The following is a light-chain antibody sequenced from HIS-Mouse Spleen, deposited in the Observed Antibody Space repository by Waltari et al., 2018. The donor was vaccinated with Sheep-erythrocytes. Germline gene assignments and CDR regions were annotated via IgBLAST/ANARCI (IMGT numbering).Light chain of an antibody. CDR1: ALPKKY. Sequence: SYELTQPPSVSVSPGQTARITCSGDALPKKYAYWYQQKSGQAPVLVIYEDSKRPSGIPERFSDSSSGTMATLTISGAQVEDEADYYCYSTDSSGNHRVFGTGTKVTVL. CDR2: EDS. J-gene: IGLJ1*01. CDR3: YSTDSSGNHRV. V-gene: IGLV3-10*01.